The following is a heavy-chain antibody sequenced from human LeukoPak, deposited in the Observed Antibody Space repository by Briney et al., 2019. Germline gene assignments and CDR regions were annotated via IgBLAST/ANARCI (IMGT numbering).Heavy chain of an antibody. V-gene: IGHV3-11*05. CDR1: GFTFSDYY. Sequence: GGSLRLSCAASGFTFSDYYMSWIRQAPGKGLEWVSYISSSSSYTNYADSVKGRFTISRDNAKNSLYLQMNSLRAEDTAVYYCARAHLSIAAAGTAGYWGQGTLVTVSP. J-gene: IGHJ4*02. CDR3: ARAHLSIAAAGTAGY. D-gene: IGHD6-13*01. CDR2: ISSSSSYT.